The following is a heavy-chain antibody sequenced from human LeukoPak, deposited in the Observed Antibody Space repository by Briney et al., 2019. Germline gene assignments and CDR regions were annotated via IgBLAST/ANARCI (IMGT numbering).Heavy chain of an antibody. CDR2: IWYDGSRK. V-gene: IGHV3-30*02. D-gene: IGHD3/OR15-3a*01. CDR3: AKDSPYRDNFWTTPLDY. J-gene: IGHJ4*02. Sequence: PGGSLRLSCAASGFTFNNYGMHWVRQAPGKGLEWVAFIWYDGSRKYSADSVKGRFTISRDNSKNTRYLQMSSLRAEDTAVYYCAKDSPYRDNFWTTPLDYWGQGTLVTVSS. CDR1: GFTFNNYG.